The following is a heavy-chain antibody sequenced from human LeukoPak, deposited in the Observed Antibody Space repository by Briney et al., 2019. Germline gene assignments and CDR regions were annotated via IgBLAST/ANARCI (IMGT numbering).Heavy chain of an antibody. J-gene: IGHJ4*02. CDR1: GYTFTSYD. CDR2: MNPNSGNT. Sequence: GASVTVSCTASGYTFTSYDINWVRQATGQGLEWMGRMNPNSGNTGYAQKFQGRVTMTRNTSISTAYMELSSLRSEDTAVYYCARAADSYGYVGYWGQGTLVTVSS. CDR3: ARAADSYGYVGY. D-gene: IGHD5-18*01. V-gene: IGHV1-8*01.